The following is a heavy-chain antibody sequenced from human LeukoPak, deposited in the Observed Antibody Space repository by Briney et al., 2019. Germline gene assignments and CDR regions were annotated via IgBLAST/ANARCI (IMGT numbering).Heavy chain of an antibody. J-gene: IGHJ5*02. V-gene: IGHV3-7*03. CDR2: INEDGNEK. CDR3: VRGNYGSS. Sequence: GGSLRLSCSASGFIFSPYAMHWVRQAPGKGLEWVANINEDGNEKYYVDSVKGRFTISRDNAKNSLFLQMNSLRVEDTAVYYCVRGNYGSSWGQGTLVTVSS. CDR1: GFIFSPYA. D-gene: IGHD3-16*01.